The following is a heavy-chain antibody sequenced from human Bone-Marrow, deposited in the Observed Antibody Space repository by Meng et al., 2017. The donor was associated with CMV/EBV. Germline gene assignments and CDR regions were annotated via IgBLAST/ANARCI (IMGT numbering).Heavy chain of an antibody. J-gene: IGHJ6*02. CDR2: FDPEDGET. CDR1: GYTLTELS. D-gene: IGHD6-6*01. Sequence: ASGKVSCKVSGYTLTELSMHWVRQAPGKGLVWMGGFDPEDGETIYAQKFQGRVTMTEDTSTDTAYMELSSLRSEDTAVYYCATDQSRVRYSSSTYYYYGLDVWGQGTTVTVSS. V-gene: IGHV1-24*01. CDR3: ATDQSRVRYSSSTYYYYGLDV.